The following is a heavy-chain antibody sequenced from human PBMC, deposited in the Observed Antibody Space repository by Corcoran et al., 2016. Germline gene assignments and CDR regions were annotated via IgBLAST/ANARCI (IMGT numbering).Heavy chain of an antibody. CDR2: IYYSGST. CDR1: GGSISSYY. J-gene: IGHJ4*02. Sequence: QVQLQESGPGLVKPSETLSLTCTVSGGSISSYYWSWIRQPPGKGLEWIGYIYYSGSTNYNPSLKSRVTISVDTSKNQFSLKLSSVTAADTAVYYCARMGDSEGVDWQLPSIGFDYWGQGTLVTVSS. D-gene: IGHD2-15*01. V-gene: IGHV4-59*01. CDR3: ARMGDSEGVDWQLPSIGFDY.